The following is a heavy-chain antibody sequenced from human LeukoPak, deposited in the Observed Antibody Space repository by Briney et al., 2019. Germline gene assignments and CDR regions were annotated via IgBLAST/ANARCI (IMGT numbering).Heavy chain of an antibody. CDR3: ARDLLWFGELSSPV. V-gene: IGHV4-4*07. Sequence: SETLSLTCNVSGGSFSGFYWSWIRQPAGKGLEWIGRIYTSGSTNYNPSLKSRVTISVDTSKNQFSLKLSSVTAADTAVYYCARDLLWFGELSSPVWGQGTLVTVSS. CDR1: GGSFSGFY. J-gene: IGHJ4*02. CDR2: IYTSGST. D-gene: IGHD3-10*01.